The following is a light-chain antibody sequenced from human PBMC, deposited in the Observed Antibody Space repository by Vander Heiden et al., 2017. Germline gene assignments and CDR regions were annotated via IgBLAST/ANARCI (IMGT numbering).Light chain of an antibody. CDR2: GAS. Sequence: EIVLTQSPGTLSLSPGERVTLSCRASQSVSSNSFAWYQQKPGQAPRLLIYGASSRATGIPDRFSGSGSGTDFTLTISGLEPEDFAVFYCHQYGSSPLTFGGGTKVEIK. J-gene: IGKJ4*01. CDR3: HQYGSSPLT. CDR1: QSVSSNS. V-gene: IGKV3-20*01.